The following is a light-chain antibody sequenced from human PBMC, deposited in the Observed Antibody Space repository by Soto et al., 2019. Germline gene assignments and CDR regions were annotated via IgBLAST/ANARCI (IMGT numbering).Light chain of an antibody. V-gene: IGKV3-20*01. CDR1: QSVSSSH. J-gene: IGKJ2*03. CDR2: GAA. CDR3: QQYGNSPPYS. Sequence: EIVLTQSPGTLSLSQGERPTLSCRASQSVSSSHLAWYQQKPGQAPRLLIYGAASRATGIADRFSGSGSGTDFTLTISRLEPEDFAVYYCQQYGNSPPYSFGQGTKLEIK.